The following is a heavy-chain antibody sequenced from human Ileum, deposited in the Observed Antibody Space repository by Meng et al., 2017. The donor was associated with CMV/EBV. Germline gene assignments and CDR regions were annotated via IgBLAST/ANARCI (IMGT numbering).Heavy chain of an antibody. CDR1: GFIFSSSE. J-gene: IGHJ3*01. CDR3: AKATSSGRTAFDV. D-gene: IGHD6-25*01. V-gene: IGHV3-48*03. CDR2: ISSSSSII. Sequence: GESLKISCAASGFIFSSSEMNWVRQAPGKGLEWVSHISSSSSIIYYADSVGGRFTVSRDNANNSLYLQMNSLRAEDTAVYYCAKATSSGRTAFDVWGQGTMVTVSS.